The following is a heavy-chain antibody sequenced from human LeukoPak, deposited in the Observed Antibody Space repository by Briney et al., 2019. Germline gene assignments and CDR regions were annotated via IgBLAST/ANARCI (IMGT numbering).Heavy chain of an antibody. CDR1: GFTVNSYN. CDR3: TTGTWIQLWLADY. V-gene: IGHV3-15*01. Sequence: GGSLRLSCSASGFTVNSYNMNWVRQAPGKGLEWVGHINPSSDGGTTDYAASVKGRFSISRDDSKNTLHLQMNRLKTEDTAVYYCTTGTWIQLWLADYWGQGTLVTVSS. D-gene: IGHD5-18*01. J-gene: IGHJ4*02. CDR2: INPSSDGGTT.